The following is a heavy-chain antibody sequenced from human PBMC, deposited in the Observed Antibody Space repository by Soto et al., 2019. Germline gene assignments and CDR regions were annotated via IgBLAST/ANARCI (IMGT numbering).Heavy chain of an antibody. CDR2: IYYSGNT. J-gene: IGHJ6*02. Sequence: SETLSLTCTVSGGSISSYYWSWIRQSPGKGLELIGCIYYSGNTNYNPTLKGRVTISVNTSKNQFSRRLTSVTAADTAVYYCARAAVTHERYHYGMDVWGQGTTVTVSS. CDR3: ARAAVTHERYHYGMDV. D-gene: IGHD4-17*01. CDR1: GGSISSYY. V-gene: IGHV4-59*01.